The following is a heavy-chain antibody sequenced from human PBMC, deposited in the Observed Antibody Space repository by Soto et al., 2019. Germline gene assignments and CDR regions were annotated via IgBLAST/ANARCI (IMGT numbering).Heavy chain of an antibody. J-gene: IGHJ4*02. V-gene: IGHV3-23*01. Sequence: RLSCAASGSTLSRDGMSWVRQAPGKGLEWVSLITDNGGSTYYADSVKGRFTISRDNTKNTLFLQMNSLRAEDTAVYYCAKERATTTAFDYWGQGALVTVSS. CDR3: AKERATTTAFDY. D-gene: IGHD4-17*01. CDR1: GSTLSRDG. CDR2: ITDNGGST.